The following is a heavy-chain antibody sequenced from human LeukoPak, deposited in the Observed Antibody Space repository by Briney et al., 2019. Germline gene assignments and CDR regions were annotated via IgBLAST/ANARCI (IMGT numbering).Heavy chain of an antibody. CDR1: GFTFSSYW. CDR2: IYSGGAT. D-gene: IGHD3-3*01. J-gene: IGHJ4*02. Sequence: QAGGSLRLSCAASGFTFSSYWMSWVRQAPGKGLEWVSVIYSGGATYYADSVKGRFTISRDNSKNTLYLQLNSLRAEDTAVYYCARVGGFLDFDYWGQGTLVTVSS. CDR3: ARVGGFLDFDY. V-gene: IGHV3-66*02.